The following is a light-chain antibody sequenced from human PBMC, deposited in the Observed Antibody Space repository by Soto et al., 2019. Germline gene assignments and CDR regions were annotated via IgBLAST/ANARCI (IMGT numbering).Light chain of an antibody. CDR2: AAS. Sequence: DIQMTHSPSSLSASLGDRVTITCRASQSISRYLNWYQQKPGQAPNLLIYAASTLQSGVPSRFSGSGFGSDFTLTISSLQPEDFATYYCQQSFNTPRTFGQGTKVDIK. J-gene: IGKJ2*02. CDR1: QSISRY. V-gene: IGKV1-39*01. CDR3: QQSFNTPRT.